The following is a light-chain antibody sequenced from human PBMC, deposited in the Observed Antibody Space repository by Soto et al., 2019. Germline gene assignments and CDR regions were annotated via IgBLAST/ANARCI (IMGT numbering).Light chain of an antibody. CDR3: EQYASSPT. CDR1: QSVDSAF. Sequence: EIVLTQSPGSLSLSLGERATLSCRASQSVDSAFFACYQQKPGQPPSLLMYGASRRATSIPDRFSRSGSGTDFTLTISRLETSGFSVYYCEQYASSPTFGQGTKVEI. CDR2: GAS. J-gene: IGKJ1*01. V-gene: IGKV3-20*01.